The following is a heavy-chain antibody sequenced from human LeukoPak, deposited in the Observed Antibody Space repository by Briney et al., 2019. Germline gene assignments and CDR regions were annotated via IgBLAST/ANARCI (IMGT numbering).Heavy chain of an antibody. CDR2: IYYSGST. V-gene: IGHV4-31*03. CDR3: ASRYRLYYYYGMDV. Sequence: SETLSLTCTVSGGSISSGGYYWSWIRQHPGKGLEWIGYIYYSGSTYYNPSLKSRVTISVDASKNQFSLKLSSVTAADTAVYYCASRYRLYYYYGMDVWGQGTTVTVSS. J-gene: IGHJ6*02. D-gene: IGHD4-11*01. CDR1: GGSISSGGYY.